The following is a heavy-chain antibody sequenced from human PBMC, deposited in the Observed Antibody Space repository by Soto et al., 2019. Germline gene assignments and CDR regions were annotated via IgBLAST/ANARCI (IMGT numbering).Heavy chain of an antibody. V-gene: IGHV1-46*01. D-gene: IGHD2-15*01. CDR1: GYTFTSYY. CDR2: INPSGGST. J-gene: IGHJ4*02. CDR3: ARTKCSGGSCYSWSLDY. Sequence: GASVKVSCKASGYTFTSYYMHWVRQAPGQGLEWMGIINPSGGSTSYAQKFQGRVTMTRDTSTSTVYMELSFVTAADTAMYYCARTKCSGGSCYSWSLDYWGQGTPVTVSS.